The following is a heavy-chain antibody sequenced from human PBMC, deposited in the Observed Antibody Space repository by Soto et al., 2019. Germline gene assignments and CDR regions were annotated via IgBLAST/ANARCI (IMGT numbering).Heavy chain of an antibody. V-gene: IGHV4-31*03. CDR1: GGSISSGGYY. CDR2: IYYSGST. CDR3: ARRRGYYYYYVDV. J-gene: IGHJ6*03. Sequence: SETLSLTCTVSGGSISSGGYYWSWIRQHPGKGLEWIGYIYYSGSTYYNPSLKSRVTISVDTSKNQFSLKLSSVTAADTAVYYCARRRGYYYYYVDVWGKGTTVTVSS. D-gene: IGHD3-10*01.